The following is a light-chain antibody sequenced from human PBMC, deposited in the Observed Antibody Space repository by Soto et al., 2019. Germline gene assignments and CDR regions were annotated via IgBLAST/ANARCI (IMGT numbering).Light chain of an antibody. V-gene: IGKV3-20*01. CDR3: QQYYSSWT. J-gene: IGKJ1*01. Sequence: EIVLTQSPGTLSLSPGEGATLSCRASQSISNTFLAWYQQRPGQAPRILIYGASRKATGIPDRFSGSGSGTDFTLTISRLKPEDVALYYCQQYYSSWTFGQGTKVEMK. CDR2: GAS. CDR1: QSISNTF.